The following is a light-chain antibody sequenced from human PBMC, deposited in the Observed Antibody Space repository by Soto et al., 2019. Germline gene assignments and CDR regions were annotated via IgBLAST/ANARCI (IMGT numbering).Light chain of an antibody. J-gene: IGLJ1*01. CDR3: AAWDDSLNGYV. CDR1: SSNIGNNA. Sequence: QAVLTQPTSVSEAPSQRVTISCSGSSSNIGNNAVNWYQQLPGKAPKLLIYYDDLLPSGVSDRFSGSKSGTSASLAISGLQSEDEADYYCAAWDDSLNGYVFGTGTKVTVL. V-gene: IGLV1-36*01. CDR2: YDD.